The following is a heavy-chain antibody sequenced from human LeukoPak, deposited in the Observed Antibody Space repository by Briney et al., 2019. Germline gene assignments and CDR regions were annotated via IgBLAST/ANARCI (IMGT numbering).Heavy chain of an antibody. CDR1: GFTFSSYA. D-gene: IGHD3-10*01. J-gene: IGHJ4*02. V-gene: IGHV3-23*01. CDR2: ISSTGGNT. Sequence: GGSLRLSCTASGFTFSSYAMNWVRQAPGKGLECVSAISSTGGNTYYADPVKGRFTISRDNSRNMLYLQMNSLRAEDTAVYYCGPRGSGIYYDYWGQGTLVTVSS. CDR3: GPRGSGIYYDY.